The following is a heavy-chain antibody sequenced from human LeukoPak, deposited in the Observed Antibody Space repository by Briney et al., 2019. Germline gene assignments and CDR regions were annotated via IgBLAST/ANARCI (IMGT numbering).Heavy chain of an antibody. CDR2: IIPIFGTA. D-gene: IGHD3-3*01. CDR1: GGTFSSYA. V-gene: IGHV1-69*13. J-gene: IGHJ6*03. Sequence: SVKVSCKASGGTFSSYATSWVRQAPGQGLEWMGGIIPIFGTANYAQKFQGRVTITADESTSTAYMELSSLRSEDTAVYYCARCSDFWSGSKGYYYYMDVWGKGTTVTVSS. CDR3: ARCSDFWSGSKGYYYYMDV.